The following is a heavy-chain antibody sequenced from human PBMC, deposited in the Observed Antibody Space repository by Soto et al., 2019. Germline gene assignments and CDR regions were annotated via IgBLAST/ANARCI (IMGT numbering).Heavy chain of an antibody. D-gene: IGHD5-12*01. Sequence: ASVKVSCKASGFTFTAYYMHWVQQAPGQGLEWMGWVDPKSGGTKYAQKFQGRVTMTRDTSISTAYMELSSLRHDDTAVYYCARDMVATWFDSWGQGTLVTVSS. CDR1: GFTFTAYY. J-gene: IGHJ5*01. CDR3: ARDMVATWFDS. CDR2: VDPKSGGT. V-gene: IGHV1-2*02.